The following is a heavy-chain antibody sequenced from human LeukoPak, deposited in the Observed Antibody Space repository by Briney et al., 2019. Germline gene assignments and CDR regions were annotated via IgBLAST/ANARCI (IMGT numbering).Heavy chain of an antibody. V-gene: IGHV3-21*01. D-gene: IGHD4-17*01. CDR3: AREGGDLDY. CDR2: ISSGSSDI. Sequence: PGGSLTLSCAASRFTFSDYTMNWVRQAPGKGLEWVSSISSGSSDIHHADSGKGRFTISRDNAKNSLYLQMNSLRAEDTAVYYCAREGGDLDYWGQGTLVTVSS. CDR1: RFTFSDYT. J-gene: IGHJ4*02.